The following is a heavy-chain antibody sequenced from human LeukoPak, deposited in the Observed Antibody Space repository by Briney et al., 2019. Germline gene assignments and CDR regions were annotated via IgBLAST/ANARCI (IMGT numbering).Heavy chain of an antibody. V-gene: IGHV1-2*02. CDR1: GYTFTGYY. J-gene: IGHJ3*02. D-gene: IGHD3-22*01. CDR2: INPNSGGT. Sequence: ASVKVSCKASGYTFTGYYMHWVRQAPGQGLEWMGWINPNSGGTNYAQKFQGRVTMTTDTSTSTAYMELRSLRSDDTAVYYCARVRFNLRPMIGVIISAFDIWGQGTMVTVSS. CDR3: ARVRFNLRPMIGVIISAFDI.